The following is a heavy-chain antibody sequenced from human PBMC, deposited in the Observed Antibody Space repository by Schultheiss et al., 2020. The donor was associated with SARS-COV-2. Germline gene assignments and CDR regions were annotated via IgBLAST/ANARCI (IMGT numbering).Heavy chain of an antibody. J-gene: IGHJ6*02. CDR3: ARDHIKSITIFGVVKNTYGMDV. D-gene: IGHD3-3*01. CDR1: GGSISSGGYY. CDR2: IYTSGST. Sequence: SETLSLTCTVSGGSISSGGYYWSWIRQPAGKGLEWIGRIYTSGSTNYNPSLKSRVTISVDTSKNRISLRLTSVTAADSAMYYCARDHIKSITIFGVVKNTYGMDVWGQGTTVTVSS. V-gene: IGHV4-61*02.